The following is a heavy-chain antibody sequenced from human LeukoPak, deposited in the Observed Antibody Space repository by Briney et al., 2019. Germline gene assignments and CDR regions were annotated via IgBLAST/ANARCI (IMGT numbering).Heavy chain of an antibody. CDR3: ARGVPRDY. V-gene: IGHV3-48*03. Sequence: PGGSLRLSCVASGXTFSNYDMNWVRQAPGKGLEWVSYISNSGNTMYYADSVKGRFTISRDNAKNSLYLQMNSLRAGDTAVYYCARGVPRDYWGQGTLVTVSS. CDR2: ISNSGNTM. J-gene: IGHJ4*02. D-gene: IGHD5/OR15-5a*01. CDR1: GXTFSNYD.